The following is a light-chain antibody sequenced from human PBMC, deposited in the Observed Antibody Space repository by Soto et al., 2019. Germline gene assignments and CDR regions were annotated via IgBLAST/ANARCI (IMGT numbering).Light chain of an antibody. CDR1: QSVGSS. CDR3: QKYGSLSWK. V-gene: IGKV3-20*01. CDR2: AAS. Sequence: EIVLTQSPATLSFSPVERATLSCRASQSVGSSLAWYQQKLGQAPRLLIYAASDRATGIPGRFSGSGSGTDFTLTISRLEPEDFAVYYRQKYGSLSWKCGQGTKGDIK. J-gene: IGKJ1*01.